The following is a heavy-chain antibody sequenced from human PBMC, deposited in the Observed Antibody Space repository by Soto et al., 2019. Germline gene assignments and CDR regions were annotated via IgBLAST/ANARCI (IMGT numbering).Heavy chain of an antibody. CDR2: IGPRGDT. CDR3: AKDLEISHGFFDH. J-gene: IGHJ5*02. Sequence: EVHLLESGGGLVQPGGSLRLSCAASGFTFNTYAMSWVRQAPGEGLKWVSTIGPRGDTYYADSVKGPFTISRDDSKNTLYLQMLNLRAEDTAVYYCAKDLEISHGFFDHWGQGILVTVSS. D-gene: IGHD3-10*01. CDR1: GFTFNTYA. V-gene: IGHV3-23*01.